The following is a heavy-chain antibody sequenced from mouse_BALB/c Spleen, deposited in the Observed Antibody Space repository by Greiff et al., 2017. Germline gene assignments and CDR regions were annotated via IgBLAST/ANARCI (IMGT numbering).Heavy chain of an antibody. CDR3: ARDRTYYGNYGAMDY. J-gene: IGHJ4*01. Sequence: QVQLQQSGPGLVAPSQSLSITCTVSGFSLTGYGVNWVRQPPGKGLEWLGMIWGDGSTDYNSALKSRLSISKDNSKSQVFLKMNSLQTDDTARYYCARDRTYYGNYGAMDYWGQGTSVTVSS. CDR1: GFSLTGYG. V-gene: IGHV2-6-7*01. D-gene: IGHD2-10*01. CDR2: IWGDGST.